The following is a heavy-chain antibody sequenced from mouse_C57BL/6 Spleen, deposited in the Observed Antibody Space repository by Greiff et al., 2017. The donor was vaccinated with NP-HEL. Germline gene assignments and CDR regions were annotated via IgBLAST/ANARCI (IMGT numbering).Heavy chain of an antibody. CDR1: GYTFTSYG. CDR3: ARGGLLQDYAMDY. CDR2: IYPRSGNT. D-gene: IGHD1-1*01. J-gene: IGHJ4*01. Sequence: QVQLKESGAELARPGASVKLSCKASGYTFTSYGISWVKQRTGQGLEWIGEIYPRSGNTYYNEKFKGKATLTADKSSSTAYMELRSLTSEDSAVYFCARGGLLQDYAMDYWGQGTSVTVSS. V-gene: IGHV1-81*01.